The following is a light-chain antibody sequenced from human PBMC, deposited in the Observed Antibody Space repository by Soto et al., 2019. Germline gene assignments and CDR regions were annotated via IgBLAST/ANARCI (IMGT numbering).Light chain of an antibody. J-gene: IGKJ2*01. CDR1: QSISSW. CDR2: DAP. Sequence: DIQMTQSPSTLSASVGDRVTITCRASQSISSWLAWYQQKPGRARKLLIYDAPRLGSGVPSRFSGSGSGTEFTLTISSLQPDDFATYYCQQYNSYSMYTFGQGTKLEIK. V-gene: IGKV1-5*01. CDR3: QQYNSYSMYT.